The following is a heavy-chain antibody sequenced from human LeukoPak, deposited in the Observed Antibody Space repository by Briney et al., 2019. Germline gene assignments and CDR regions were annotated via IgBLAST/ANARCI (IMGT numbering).Heavy chain of an antibody. V-gene: IGHV3-23*01. J-gene: IGHJ4*02. CDR1: GFTFSNYA. CDR2: ISTSGGNT. Sequence: PGGSLRLSCAASGFTFSNYAMSWVRQAPGKGLEWVSTISTSGGNTYYADSVKGRFTISRDNSKNTLYLQMSSLGAADTAVYYCAERVAVTGTQFFDYWGQGTLVTVSS. D-gene: IGHD6-19*01. CDR3: AERVAVTGTQFFDY.